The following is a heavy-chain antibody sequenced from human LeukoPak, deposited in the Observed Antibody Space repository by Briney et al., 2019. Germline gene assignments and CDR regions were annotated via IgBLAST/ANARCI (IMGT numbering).Heavy chain of an antibody. V-gene: IGHV1-2*02. J-gene: IGHJ3*02. CDR1: GYTFTGYY. D-gene: IGHD7-27*01. CDR3: ARTRLTGDPYEAFDI. CDR2: INPNSGGT. Sequence: ASVNVSCKASGYTFTGYYMHRLRQAPGQGLEWMGWINPNSGGTKYAQKFQGRVTMTRDTSITTAYMELTSLEFDDTAVYYCARTRLTGDPYEAFDIWGQGTMVTVSS.